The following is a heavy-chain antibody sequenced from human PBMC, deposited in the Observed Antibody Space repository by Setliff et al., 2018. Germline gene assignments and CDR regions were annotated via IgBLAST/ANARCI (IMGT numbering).Heavy chain of an antibody. CDR1: GGSISTYH. CDR2: IYNSGTT. J-gene: IGHJ5*02. CDR3: VRALLWSGEGRFDP. V-gene: IGHV4-59*08. Sequence: PSETLSLTCTVSGGSISTYHWSWIRQPPGKRLEWIGYIYNSGTTNYNPSLKSRVIISVDTSKNQFSVKLSSVTAADTAVYYCVRALLWSGEGRFDPWGQGTLVTVSS. D-gene: IGHD2-8*02.